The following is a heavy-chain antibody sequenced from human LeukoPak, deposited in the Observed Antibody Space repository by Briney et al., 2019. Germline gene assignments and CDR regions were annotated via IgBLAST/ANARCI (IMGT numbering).Heavy chain of an antibody. V-gene: IGHV3-53*01. CDR3: ARGCFYDRSPYCPFDY. Sequence: GGSLRLSCAASGFIVSNNDMSWVRQAPGKGLEWVSLIYSGGRTYYADSMKGRFTISRDNSKNTLYLQMNSLRGEDTAVYYCARGCFYDRSPYCPFDYWGQGTLVTVSS. CDR1: GFIVSNND. CDR2: IYSGGRT. D-gene: IGHD3-22*01. J-gene: IGHJ4*02.